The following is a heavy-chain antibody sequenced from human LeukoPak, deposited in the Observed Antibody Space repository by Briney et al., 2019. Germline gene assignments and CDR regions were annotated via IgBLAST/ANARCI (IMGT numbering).Heavy chain of an antibody. CDR3: AKGSMGATWVGDYFDY. J-gene: IGHJ4*02. CDR1: GFTFSSYG. CDR2: IRYDGRNK. D-gene: IGHD1-26*01. Sequence: GGSLRLSCATSGFTFSSYGMHWVRQAPGKGLEWVAFIRYDGRNKYYADSVKGRFTISRDNSKNTLYRQMNSLRAEDTAVYYCAKGSMGATWVGDYFDYWGQGTLVTVSS. V-gene: IGHV3-30*02.